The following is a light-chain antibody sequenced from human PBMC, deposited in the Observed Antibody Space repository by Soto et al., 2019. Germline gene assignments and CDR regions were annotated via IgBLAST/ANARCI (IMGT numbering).Light chain of an antibody. CDR1: SSDIGIFNY. V-gene: IGLV2-14*01. Sequence: QSALTQPASVSGSPGQSITISCTGTSSDIGIFNYVSWYQQHPGKAPKLIIYEVTNRPSGVSDRFSGSKSGSTASLNISGLQADDEADYCCSSYTSSSALGVFGGGTKLTVL. CDR2: EVT. J-gene: IGLJ3*02. CDR3: SSYTSSSALGV.